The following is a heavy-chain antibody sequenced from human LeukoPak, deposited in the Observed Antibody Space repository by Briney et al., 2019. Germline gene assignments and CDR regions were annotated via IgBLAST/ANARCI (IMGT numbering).Heavy chain of an antibody. CDR1: GFDLHTYE. CDR3: ARGDPHADL. Sequence: PGGSPRLSCAASGFDLHTYEMNWVRQAPGKGLEWIADITISGHTKNYADSVKGRFTISRDSARTSLYLQMNSLRVEDTGVYFCARGDPHADLWGQGTLVTVSS. V-gene: IGHV3-48*03. J-gene: IGHJ5*02. CDR2: ITISGHTK.